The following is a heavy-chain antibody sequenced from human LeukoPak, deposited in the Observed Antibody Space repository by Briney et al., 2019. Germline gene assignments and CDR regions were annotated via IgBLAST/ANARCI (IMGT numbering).Heavy chain of an antibody. Sequence: GGSLKPSWSTPGVTRNYNLQRLVRPAPGEGLGWAFIIYNGGSTYYADSVKGRFTISRDNSKNTLYLQMNSLRAEDTAVYYCARESNYGDSAFFYYYYGMDVWGQGTTVTVSS. V-gene: IGHV3-53*01. CDR1: GVTRNYNL. D-gene: IGHD4-17*01. CDR3: ARESNYGDSAFFYYYYGMDV. J-gene: IGHJ6*02. CDR2: IYNGGST.